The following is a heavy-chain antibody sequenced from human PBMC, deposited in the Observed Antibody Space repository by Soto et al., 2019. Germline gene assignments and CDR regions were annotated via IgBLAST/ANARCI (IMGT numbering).Heavy chain of an antibody. CDR3: ARVAVAGTRVDY. J-gene: IGHJ4*02. D-gene: IGHD6-19*01. CDR1: GGSFSGYY. V-gene: IGHV4-34*01. CDR2: INHSGIT. Sequence: SETLSLTCAVYGGSFSGYYWSWIRQPPGKGLEWIGEINHSGITNYNPSLKSRVTISVDTSKNQFSLKVNSVTAADTAVYYCARVAVAGTRVDYWGQGTLVTVSS.